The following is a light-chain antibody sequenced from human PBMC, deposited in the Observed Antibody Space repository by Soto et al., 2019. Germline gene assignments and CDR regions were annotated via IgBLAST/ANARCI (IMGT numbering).Light chain of an antibody. CDR3: QQYDTYDSYT. V-gene: IGKV1-5*03. Sequence: DIQMTQSPSTLSASIGDRVTITCRASQSVSTCLAWYQQKPGKAPKLLIYKASSLESGVPSRFSGSGSGTEFTLTISSLQPDDFATHHCQQYDTYDSYTFGQGTKLEIK. CDR2: KAS. J-gene: IGKJ2*01. CDR1: QSVSTC.